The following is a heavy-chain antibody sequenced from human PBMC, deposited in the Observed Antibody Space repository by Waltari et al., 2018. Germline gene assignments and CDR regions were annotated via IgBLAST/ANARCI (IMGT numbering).Heavy chain of an antibody. CDR2: ISGNGASI. CDR3: AREASAWTPHFDS. V-gene: IGHV3-11*01. D-gene: IGHD6-19*01. Sequence: QVQLVESGGCLVQPGGSLRLPLGVSGFTPRDYFMTWFRQAPGKGLEWVSYISGNGASIKYADAVEGRFTISRDNAKSSLFLQMDSLRVEDTAVYYCAREASAWTPHFDSWGQGTLVTVSS. CDR1: GFTPRDYF. J-gene: IGHJ4*02.